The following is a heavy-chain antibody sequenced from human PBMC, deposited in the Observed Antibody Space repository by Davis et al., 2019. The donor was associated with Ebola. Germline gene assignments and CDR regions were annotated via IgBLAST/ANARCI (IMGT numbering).Heavy chain of an antibody. CDR2: IKSKTDGGTT. D-gene: IGHD3-3*01. CDR3: TTGFVLRFLEWFQPSDYYFDY. Sequence: GESLKISCAASGFTFSNAWMSWVRQAPGKGLEWVGRIKSKTDGGTTDYAAPVKGRFTISRDDSKNTLYLQMNSLKTEDTAVYYCTTGFVLRFLEWFQPSDYYFDYWGQGTLVTVSS. CDR1: GFTFSNAW. V-gene: IGHV3-15*01. J-gene: IGHJ4*02.